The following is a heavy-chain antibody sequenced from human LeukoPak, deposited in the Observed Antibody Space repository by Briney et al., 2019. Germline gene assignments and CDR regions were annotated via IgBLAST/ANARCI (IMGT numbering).Heavy chain of an antibody. Sequence: SETLSLTCTVSGGSISSSSYYWGWIRQPPGKGLEWIGSIYYSGSTYYNPSLKSRVTISVDTSKNQFSLKLSSVTAADTAVYYCARAGLLWFGELSHYDAFDIWGQGTMVTVSS. CDR3: ARAGLLWFGELSHYDAFDI. V-gene: IGHV4-39*07. J-gene: IGHJ3*02. CDR1: GGSISSSSYY. CDR2: IYYSGST. D-gene: IGHD3-10*01.